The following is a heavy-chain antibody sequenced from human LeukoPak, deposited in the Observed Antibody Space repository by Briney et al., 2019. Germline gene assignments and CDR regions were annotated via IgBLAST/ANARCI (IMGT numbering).Heavy chain of an antibody. D-gene: IGHD3-22*01. J-gene: IGHJ4*02. CDR3: ARDGYEYYYDSSGYYPFDY. CDR2: ISSSSSTI. CDR1: GFTFSSYS. V-gene: IGHV3-48*02. Sequence: PRGSLRLSCAASGFTFSSYSMNWVRQAPGKGLEWVSYISSSSSTIYYADSVKGRFTISRDNAKNSLYLQMNSLRDEDTAVYYCARDGYEYYYDSSGYYPFDYWGQGTLVTVSS.